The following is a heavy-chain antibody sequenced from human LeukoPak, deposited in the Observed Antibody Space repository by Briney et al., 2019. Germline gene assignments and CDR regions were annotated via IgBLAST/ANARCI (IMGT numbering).Heavy chain of an antibody. J-gene: IGHJ5*02. Sequence: SSGTLSLTCTDSGGSISSYYWSWIRQPPGKGLEWIGYIYYSGSTNYNPSLKSRVTISVDTSKNQFSLKLSSVTAADTAVYYCARGLRNYYGRANWFDPWGQGTLVTVSS. D-gene: IGHD3-10*02. CDR3: ARGLRNYYGRANWFDP. CDR2: IYYSGST. CDR1: GGSISSYY. V-gene: IGHV4-59*01.